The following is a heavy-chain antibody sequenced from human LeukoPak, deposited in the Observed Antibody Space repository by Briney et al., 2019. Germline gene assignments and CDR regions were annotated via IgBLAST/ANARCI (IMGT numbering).Heavy chain of an antibody. Sequence: GRSLRLSCAASGFTFDDYAMHWVRQAPGKGLEWVSGISWNNGSIGYADSVKGRFTISRDNAKNSQYLQMNSLRAEDTALYYCAKVRTMIGPYDAFDIWGQGTMVTVSS. J-gene: IGHJ3*02. V-gene: IGHV3-9*01. CDR2: ISWNNGSI. CDR1: GFTFDDYA. D-gene: IGHD3-22*01. CDR3: AKVRTMIGPYDAFDI.